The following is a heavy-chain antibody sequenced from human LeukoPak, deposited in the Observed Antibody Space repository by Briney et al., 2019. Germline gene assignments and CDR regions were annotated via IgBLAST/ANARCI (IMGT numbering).Heavy chain of an antibody. CDR2: INHNGNVN. CDR3: ARGGGLDV. J-gene: IGHJ6*02. D-gene: IGHD3-16*01. CDR1: GFTFSSYW. V-gene: IGHV3-7*03. Sequence: RGSLRLSCAASGFTFSSYWMNWARQAPGKGLEWVASINHNGNVNYYVDSVKGRFTISRDNAKNSLYLQMSNLRAEDTAVYFCARGGGLDVWGQGATVTVSS.